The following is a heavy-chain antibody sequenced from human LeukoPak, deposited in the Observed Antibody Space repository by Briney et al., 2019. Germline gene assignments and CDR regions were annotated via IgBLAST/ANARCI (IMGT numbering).Heavy chain of an antibody. D-gene: IGHD3-3*01. V-gene: IGHV4-4*07. J-gene: IGHJ4*02. CDR1: GDSITNYY. Sequence: PSETLSLTCTVSGDSITNYYWAWIRQSAGKGLEWIGRMYTTGSTKYSPSFESRVTISVDTSKNQFSLKLSSVTAADTAVYYCARGRYDFWSGYPTHDYWGQGTLVTVSS. CDR3: ARGRYDFWSGYPTHDY. CDR2: MYTTGST.